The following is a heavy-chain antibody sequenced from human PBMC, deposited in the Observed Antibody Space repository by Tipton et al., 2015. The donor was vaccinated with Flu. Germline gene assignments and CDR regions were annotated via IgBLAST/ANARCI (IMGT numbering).Heavy chain of an antibody. J-gene: IGHJ3*02. CDR2: INHSGST. CDR3: ARGGYDFWTLDAFDI. V-gene: IGHV4-34*01. Sequence: TLSLTCAVYGGSFSGYYWSWIRQPPGKGLEWIGEINHSGSTNYNPSLKSRVTISVDTSKNQFSLKLSSVTATDTAVYYCARGGYDFWTLDAFDIWGQGTMVTVSS. CDR1: GGSFSGYY. D-gene: IGHD3-3*01.